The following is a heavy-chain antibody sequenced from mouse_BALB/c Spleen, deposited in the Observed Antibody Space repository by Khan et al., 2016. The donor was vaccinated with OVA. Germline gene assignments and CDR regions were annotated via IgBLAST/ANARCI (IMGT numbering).Heavy chain of an antibody. CDR3: AKPYYGSAWFAY. CDR2: IWAGGST. CDR1: GFSLTNYG. V-gene: IGHV2-9*02. J-gene: IGHJ3*01. D-gene: IGHD1-1*01. Sequence: QVQLQQSGPGLVAPSQSLSITCTVSGFSLTNYGVHWVRQPPREGLEWLGVIWAGGSTNYNSALMSRLSISKDNSKSQVFLKMNSLQTNDTAMYCCAKPYYGSAWFAYWGQGTLVTVSA.